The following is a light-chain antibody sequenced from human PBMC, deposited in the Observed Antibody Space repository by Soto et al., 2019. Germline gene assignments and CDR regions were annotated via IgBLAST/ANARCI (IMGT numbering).Light chain of an antibody. J-gene: IGKJ5*01. CDR2: DAS. Sequence: IVLTQSPATLSLSTGERATLSCRASQSVSSYLAWYQHKPGQAPRLLIYDASNRATGIPARFSGSGSGTDFTLTISSLEPEDFALYYCQQRSNWPSFGQGTRLEIK. CDR3: QQRSNWPS. CDR1: QSVSSY. V-gene: IGKV3-11*01.